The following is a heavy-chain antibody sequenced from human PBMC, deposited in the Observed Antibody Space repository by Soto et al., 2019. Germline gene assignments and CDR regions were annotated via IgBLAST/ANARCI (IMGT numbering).Heavy chain of an antibody. V-gene: IGHV4-30-4*01. D-gene: IGHD2-2*01. Sequence: PSETLSLTCTVSGGSISSGDYYWSWIRQPPGKGLEWIGYIYYSGSTYYNPSLKSRVTISVDTSKNQFSLKLSSVTAADTAVYYCARGPPPRYCSSISCGRGNSSSSFDYWGQGTLVTVSS. CDR1: GGSISSGDYY. J-gene: IGHJ4*02. CDR3: ARGPPPRYCSSISCGRGNSSSSFDY. CDR2: IYYSGST.